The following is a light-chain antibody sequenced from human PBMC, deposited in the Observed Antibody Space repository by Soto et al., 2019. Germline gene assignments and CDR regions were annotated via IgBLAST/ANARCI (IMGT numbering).Light chain of an antibody. CDR2: AAS. J-gene: IGKJ1*01. Sequence: DIQMTQSPSSLSASVGDRVTITCRASQSISSYLNWYQQKPGKAPKLLIYAASALESGVPSRFSGSGSGTEFTLTISSLQPEDSATYFCQQYETYSTWTFGQGTKVDI. CDR3: QQYETYSTWT. CDR1: QSISSY. V-gene: IGKV1-39*01.